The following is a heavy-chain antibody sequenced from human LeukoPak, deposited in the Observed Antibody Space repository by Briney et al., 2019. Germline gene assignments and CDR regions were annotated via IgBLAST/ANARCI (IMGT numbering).Heavy chain of an antibody. CDR3: ARGSGIGSGWSSYIDY. V-gene: IGHV3-23*01. Sequence: GGPLRLSCAASGFTFSSYAMSWVRQAPGKGLEWVSAISGSGGSTYYADSVKGRFTISRDNSKNTLYLQMNSLRAEDTAVYYCARGSGIGSGWSSYIDYWGQGTLVTVSS. J-gene: IGHJ4*02. CDR1: GFTFSSYA. D-gene: IGHD6-19*01. CDR2: ISGSGGST.